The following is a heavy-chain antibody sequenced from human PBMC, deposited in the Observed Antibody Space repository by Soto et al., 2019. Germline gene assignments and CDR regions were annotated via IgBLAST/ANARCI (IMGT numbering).Heavy chain of an antibody. D-gene: IGHD1-26*01. V-gene: IGHV4-59*01. CDR2: IYYSGCT. CDR1: GGSISSYY. Sequence: SETLSLTCTVSGGSISSYYWSWIRQPPGKGLEWIGYIYYSGCTNYNPSLKSRVTISVDTSKTQFARKLSSVTAADTAVYYCARESAAGGSSYGPYYGMDVWGQGTTVTVSS. J-gene: IGHJ6*02. CDR3: ARESAAGGSSYGPYYGMDV.